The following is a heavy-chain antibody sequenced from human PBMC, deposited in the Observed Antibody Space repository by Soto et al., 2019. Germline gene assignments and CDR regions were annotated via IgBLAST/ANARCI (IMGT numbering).Heavy chain of an antibody. D-gene: IGHD3-22*01. Sequence: PGGSLRLSCVASGFTFSNYWMSWVRQAPGKGLQWVANINRDGSEKYYVDSLKGRFTISRDNAENSLYLEMNTLRAEDTAVYYCARAPDGSASYYYFDNWGQGTLVTVSS. CDR2: INRDGSEK. J-gene: IGHJ4*02. CDR3: ARAPDGSASYYYFDN. CDR1: GFTFSNYW. V-gene: IGHV3-7*03.